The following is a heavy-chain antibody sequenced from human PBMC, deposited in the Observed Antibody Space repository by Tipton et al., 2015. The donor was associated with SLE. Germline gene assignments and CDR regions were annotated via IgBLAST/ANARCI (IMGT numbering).Heavy chain of an antibody. J-gene: IGHJ4*02. V-gene: IGHV1-2*02. CDR1: GYTFTGYY. CDR3: ARGSPREYGGPAPFDY. Sequence: QVQLVQSGAEVKKPGASVKVSCKASGYTFTGYYMHWVRQAPGQGLEWMGWINPNSGGTNYAQKFQGRVTMTRDTSISTAYMELSRLRSDDTAVYYCARGSPREYGGPAPFDYWGQGTLVTVSS. D-gene: IGHD4-23*01. CDR2: INPNSGGT.